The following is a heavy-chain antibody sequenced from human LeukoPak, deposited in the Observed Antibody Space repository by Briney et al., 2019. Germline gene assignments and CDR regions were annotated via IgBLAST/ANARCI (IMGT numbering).Heavy chain of an antibody. Sequence: ASVKVSCKASGYTFTSYYIHWVRQAPGQGLEWMGIINPSSGSTSYAQKFQGRVTMTRDTSTSTVYMELSSLRSEDTAVYYCARDRGSYGYIDYWGQGTLVTVSS. D-gene: IGHD1-26*01. CDR2: INPSSGST. J-gene: IGHJ4*02. CDR3: ARDRGSYGYIDY. CDR1: GYTFTSYY. V-gene: IGHV1-46*01.